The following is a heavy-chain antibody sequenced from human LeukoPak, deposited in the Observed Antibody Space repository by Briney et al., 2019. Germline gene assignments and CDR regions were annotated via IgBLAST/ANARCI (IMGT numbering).Heavy chain of an antibody. Sequence: HPGGSLRLSCAASGFTVSSAYVSWVRQAPGKGLEWVSSIYGGDNREYSDSAKGRFTISRDDSKNTVSLQMSSLRVEDTAVYYCARGPTVRSTWDYWGQGTLVTVSP. D-gene: IGHD4-11*01. V-gene: IGHV3-53*01. CDR3: ARGPTVRSTWDY. CDR1: GFTVSSAY. J-gene: IGHJ4*02. CDR2: IYGGDNR.